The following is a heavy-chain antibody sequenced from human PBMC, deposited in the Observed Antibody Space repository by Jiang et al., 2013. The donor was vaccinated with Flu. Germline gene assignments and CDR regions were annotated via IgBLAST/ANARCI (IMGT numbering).Heavy chain of an antibody. Sequence: EVQKPGASVRISCKASGYTFTNYYLHWVRQAPGQGLEWMGWISPYNGYTNYAQKLQGRVTLLTDASTSTAYMELRSLRSDDTAVYYCARVSGGAPVYYFDYWGQGVLVTVSS. J-gene: IGHJ4*02. CDR1: GYTFTNYY. D-gene: IGHD2-8*01. V-gene: IGHV1-18*04. CDR2: ISPYNGYT. CDR3: ARVSGGAPVYYFDY.